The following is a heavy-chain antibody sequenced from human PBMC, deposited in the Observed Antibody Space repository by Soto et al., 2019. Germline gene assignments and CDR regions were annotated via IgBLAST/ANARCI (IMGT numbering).Heavy chain of an antibody. J-gene: IGHJ4*02. D-gene: IGHD6-19*01. CDR3: VRDKSPYSSGWHNRHFDY. CDR2: ISYDGSNK. V-gene: IGHV3-30-3*01. CDR1: GFTFSSYA. Sequence: QVQLVESGGGVVQPGRSLRLSCAASGFTFSSYAMHWVRQAPGKGLEWVAVISYDGSNKYYADSVKGRFTISRDNSKTRXLKMNSLRAEDTAVYYCVRDKSPYSSGWHNRHFDYWGQGTLVTVSS.